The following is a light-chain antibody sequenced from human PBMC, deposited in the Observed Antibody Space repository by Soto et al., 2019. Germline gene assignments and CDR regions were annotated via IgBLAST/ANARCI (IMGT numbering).Light chain of an antibody. CDR3: SSYTSSSPYF. J-gene: IGLJ1*01. V-gene: IGLV2-14*01. CDR1: SSDVGGYNY. Sequence: QSALTQPASVSGSPGQSITLSCTGTSSDVGGYNYVSWYQQHPGKAPKLMIYEVSNRPSGVSNRFSGSKSGNTASLTISGLQAEDEADYYCSSYTSSSPYFFRTGTKLTVL. CDR2: EVS.